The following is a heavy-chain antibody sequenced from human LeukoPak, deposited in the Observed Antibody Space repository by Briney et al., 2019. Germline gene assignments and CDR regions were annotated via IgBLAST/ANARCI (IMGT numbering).Heavy chain of an antibody. V-gene: IGHV3-23*01. J-gene: IGHJ4*02. CDR3: AKASSLRIAARQGTAGFDY. CDR2: ISGSGGST. CDR1: GFTFSSYA. Sequence: GGSLRLSCAASGFTFSSYAMSWVRQARGKGLEGVSAISGSGGSTYYADSVKGRFTISRDNSKNPLYLQMNSLRAQDTAVYFCAKASSLRIAARQGTAGFDYWGQGTLVTVSS. D-gene: IGHD6-6*01.